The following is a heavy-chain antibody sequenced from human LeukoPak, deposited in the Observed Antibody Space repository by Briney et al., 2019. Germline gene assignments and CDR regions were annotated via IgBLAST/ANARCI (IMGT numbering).Heavy chain of an antibody. D-gene: IGHD3-22*01. V-gene: IGHV3-30*02. Sequence: GGSLRLSCAASGFTFSSYGMHWVRQAPGKGLEWVAFIRYDGSNKYYADSVKGRFTISRDNSKNTLYLQMNSLRPEDTAVYYCARDLYSYDSSGYPYAFDIWGQGTMVTVSS. J-gene: IGHJ3*02. CDR3: ARDLYSYDSSGYPYAFDI. CDR1: GFTFSSYG. CDR2: IRYDGSNK.